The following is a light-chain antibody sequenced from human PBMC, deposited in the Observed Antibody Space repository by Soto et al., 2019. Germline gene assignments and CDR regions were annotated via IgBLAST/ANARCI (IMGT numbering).Light chain of an antibody. V-gene: IGKV1-9*01. CDR3: QQLNSYPVLT. Sequence: DIQLTQSPSFLSASVGDRVTITCRASQGISSYLAWYQQKPGKAPKLLIYAASTLQSGVPSRFSGSGFGTEFPLTTSGLQPEDLATYYCQQLNSYPVLTFGGGTKVRSN. CDR2: AAS. J-gene: IGKJ4*01. CDR1: QGISSY.